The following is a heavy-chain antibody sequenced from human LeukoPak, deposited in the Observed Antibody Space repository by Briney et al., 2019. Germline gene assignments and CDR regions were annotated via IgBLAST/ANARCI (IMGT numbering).Heavy chain of an antibody. V-gene: IGHV4-38-2*02. D-gene: IGHD2-21*02. CDR1: GYSISSGYY. J-gene: IGHJ6*02. CDR3: ARAVGGVWGHYYYGMDV. Sequence: PSETLSLTCTVSGYSISSGYYWGWIRQPPGKGLEWIGSIYHSGSTYYNPSLKSRVTISVDRSKNQFSLRLSSVTAADTAVYYCARAVGGVWGHYYYGMDVWGQGTTVTVSS. CDR2: IYHSGST.